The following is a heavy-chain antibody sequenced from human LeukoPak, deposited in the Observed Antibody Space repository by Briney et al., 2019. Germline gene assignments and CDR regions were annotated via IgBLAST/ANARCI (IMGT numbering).Heavy chain of an antibody. CDR2: ISGDGGST. D-gene: IGHD1-7*01. Sequence: TGGSLRLSCAASGFTFDDYAMHWVRQAPGKGLEWVSLISGDGGSTYYADSVKGRFTISRDNSKNSLYLQMNSLRTEDTALYYCAKAQGLQRLELALKFDPWGQGTLVTVSS. V-gene: IGHV3-43*02. CDR1: GFTFDDYA. CDR3: AKAQGLQRLELALKFDP. J-gene: IGHJ5*02.